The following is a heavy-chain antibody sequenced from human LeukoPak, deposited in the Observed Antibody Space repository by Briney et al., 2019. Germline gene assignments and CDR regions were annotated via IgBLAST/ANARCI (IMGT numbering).Heavy chain of an antibody. J-gene: IGHJ4*02. CDR2: IGHTGSIT. CDR1: GFTFSSYS. Sequence: GGSLSLSCAGSGFTFSSYSMNWVRHAPGKGLEWFSYIGHTGSITDYADSVKGRFTISRDNAKNSLYLQMNTLRAEDTAVYYCARGPLWGLGLDYWGQGTLVTVSS. D-gene: IGHD2-21*01. V-gene: IGHV3-48*01. CDR3: ARGPLWGLGLDY.